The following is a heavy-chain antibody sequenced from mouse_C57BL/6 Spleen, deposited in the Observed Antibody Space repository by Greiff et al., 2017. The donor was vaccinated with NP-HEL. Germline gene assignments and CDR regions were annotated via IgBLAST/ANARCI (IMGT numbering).Heavy chain of an antibody. J-gene: IGHJ2*01. Sequence: EVKLLESGAELVRPGSSVKMSCKTSGYTFTSYGINWVKQRPGQGLEWLGYLYIGNGYNEYNEKFKGKATLTSDTSSITAYMQLSSLSSEDSAIYFCARGNYYGSSDDLDYWGQDTTLTVSS. D-gene: IGHD1-1*01. CDR3: ARGNYYGSSDDLDY. CDR2: LYIGNGYN. V-gene: IGHV1-58*01. CDR1: GYTFTSYG.